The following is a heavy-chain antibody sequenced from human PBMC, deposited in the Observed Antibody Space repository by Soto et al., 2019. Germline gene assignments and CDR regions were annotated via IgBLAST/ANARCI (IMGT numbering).Heavy chain of an antibody. D-gene: IGHD1-26*01. V-gene: IGHV4-31*03. CDR1: GGSISSGGYY. CDR3: ARHSASWQGFDY. Sequence: QVQLQESGPGLVKPSQTLSLTCSVSGGSISSGGYYWSWIRQHPEKGLEWIGYIYYSGSTNYNPSLKGRVIISVDTSSNRFSLALRSVTAADTAIYYCARHSASWQGFDYWGQGTLVTVSS. CDR2: IYYSGST. J-gene: IGHJ4*02.